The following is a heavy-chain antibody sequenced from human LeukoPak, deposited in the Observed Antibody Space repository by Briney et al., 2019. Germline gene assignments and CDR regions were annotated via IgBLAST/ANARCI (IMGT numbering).Heavy chain of an antibody. CDR1: GYTFTSYD. V-gene: IGHV1-8*01. J-gene: IGHJ4*02. CDR2: MNPNSGNT. CDR3: ARVGPNDYGDYASDY. D-gene: IGHD4-17*01. Sequence: GASVKVSCKASGYTFTSYDINWVRQATGQGREWMGWMNPNSGNTGYAQKFQGRVTMTRNTSISTAYMELSSLRSEDTAVYYCARVGPNDYGDYASDYWGQGTPVTVSS.